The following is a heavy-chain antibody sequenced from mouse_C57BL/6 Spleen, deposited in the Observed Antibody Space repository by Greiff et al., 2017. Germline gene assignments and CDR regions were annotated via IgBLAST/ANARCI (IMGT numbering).Heavy chain of an antibody. CDR1: GYAFTNYL. V-gene: IGHV1-54*01. CDR2: INPGSGGT. CDR3: ARSASAMDD. D-gene: IGHD6-1*01. Sequence: QVQLQQSGAELVRPGTSVKVSCKASGYAFTNYLIEWVKQRPGQGLEWIGVINPGSGGTNYNEKFKGKATLTADKSSSTAYMQLSSLTSEDSAVYFCARSASAMDDWGKGTSVTVSS. J-gene: IGHJ4*01.